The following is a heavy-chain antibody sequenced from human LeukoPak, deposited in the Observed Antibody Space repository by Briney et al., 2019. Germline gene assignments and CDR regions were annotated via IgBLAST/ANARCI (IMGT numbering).Heavy chain of an antibody. CDR1: GYTFTSYY. Sequence: ASVKVSCKASGYTFTSYYVHWVRQAPGQGLEWMGIINPSGGSTYYAQKFQGRVTITRDTSTSTVYMELSSLRSEDTAVYYCAREGNVDIVATIDFDYWGQGTLVAVSS. V-gene: IGHV1-46*01. CDR3: AREGNVDIVATIDFDY. D-gene: IGHD5-12*01. J-gene: IGHJ4*02. CDR2: INPSGGST.